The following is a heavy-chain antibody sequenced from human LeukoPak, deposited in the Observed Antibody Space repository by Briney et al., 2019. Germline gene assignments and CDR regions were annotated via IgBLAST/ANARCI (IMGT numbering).Heavy chain of an antibody. CDR1: GGTFSSYA. CDR2: IIPIFGTA. D-gene: IGHD3-3*01. Sequence: SVKVSCKASGGTFSSYAISWVRQAPGQGLEWMGGIIPIFGTANYAQKFQGRVTMTTDESTSTAYMELSSLRSEDTAVYYCATHYDFWSGYYPKDYYYGMDVWGQRTTVTVSS. CDR3: ATHYDFWSGYYPKDYYYGMDV. J-gene: IGHJ6*02. V-gene: IGHV1-69*05.